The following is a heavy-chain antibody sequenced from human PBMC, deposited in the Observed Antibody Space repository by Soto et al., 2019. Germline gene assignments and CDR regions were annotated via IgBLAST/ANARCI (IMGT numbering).Heavy chain of an antibody. CDR3: ARGWAYYYGSGSYYNVSPRYYYYGMDV. V-gene: IGHV4-34*01. D-gene: IGHD3-10*01. CDR2: INHSGST. CDR1: GGSFSGYY. J-gene: IGHJ6*02. Sequence: SETLSLTCAVYGGSFSGYYWSWIRQPPGKGLEWIGEINHSGSTNYNPSLKSRVTISVDTSKNQFSLKLSSVTAADTAVYYCARGWAYYYGSGSYYNVSPRYYYYGMDVWGQGTTVTVSS.